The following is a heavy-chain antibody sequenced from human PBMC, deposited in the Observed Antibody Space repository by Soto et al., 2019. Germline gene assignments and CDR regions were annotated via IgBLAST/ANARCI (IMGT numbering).Heavy chain of an antibody. Sequence: SETLSLTCAVSGYSIASGYYWAWIRQSPGKGLEWIGSIYHAGSVYYNPSLNSRVAVSLDTSKNHFSLKLTSVTAADTAVYYCVRTSDYYGMDVWGQGTTVTVSS. CDR1: GYSIASGYY. V-gene: IGHV4-38-2*01. CDR3: VRTSDYYGMDV. J-gene: IGHJ6*02. CDR2: IYHAGSV.